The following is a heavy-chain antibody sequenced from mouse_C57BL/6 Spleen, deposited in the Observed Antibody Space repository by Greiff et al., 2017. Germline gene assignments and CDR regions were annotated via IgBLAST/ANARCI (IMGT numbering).Heavy chain of an antibody. CDR1: GYTFTDYE. Sequence: QVQLKQSGAELVRPGASVTLSCKASGYTFTDYEMHWVKQTPVHGLEWIGAIDPETGGTAYNQKFKGKAILTADKSSSTAYMELRSLTSEDSAVYYCIWLKDYDERNYFDYWGQGTTLTVSS. J-gene: IGHJ2*01. D-gene: IGHD2-4*01. CDR2: IDPETGGT. V-gene: IGHV1-15*01. CDR3: IWLKDYDERNYFDY.